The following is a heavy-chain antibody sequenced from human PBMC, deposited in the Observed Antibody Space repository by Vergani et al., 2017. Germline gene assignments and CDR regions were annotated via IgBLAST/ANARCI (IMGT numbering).Heavy chain of an antibody. V-gene: IGHV4-38-2*01. Sequence: QVQLQESGPGLVKPSETLSLTCAVSGYSISSGYYWGWIRQPPGKGLEWIGSIYHSGSTYYNPSLKTRVTISVDTSKNQFSLKLSPVTAADTAVYYCASRPFRYVDWLFPEWGQGTLVTVSS. CDR3: ASRPFRYVDWLFPE. CDR1: GYSISSGYY. J-gene: IGHJ4*02. CDR2: IYHSGST. D-gene: IGHD3-9*01.